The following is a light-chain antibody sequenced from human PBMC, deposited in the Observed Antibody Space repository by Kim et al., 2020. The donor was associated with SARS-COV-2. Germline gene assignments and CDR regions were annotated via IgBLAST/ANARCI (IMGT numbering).Light chain of an antibody. J-gene: IGLJ3*02. Sequence: GQSITISCTGTSSDVGGYNYVSWYQQHPGKAPKLMIYDVSNRPSGVSNRFSGSKSGNTASLTISGLQAEDEADYYCSSYTSSSTRLFGGGTQLTVL. CDR3: SSYTSSSTRL. CDR1: SSDVGGYNY. CDR2: DVS. V-gene: IGLV2-14*03.